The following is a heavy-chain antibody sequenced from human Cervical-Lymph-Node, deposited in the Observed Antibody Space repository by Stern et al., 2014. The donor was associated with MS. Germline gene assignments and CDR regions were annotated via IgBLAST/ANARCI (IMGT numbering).Heavy chain of an antibody. CDR3: AVRYCSGGRCYSVPDV. Sequence: VQLVESGSEVKKPGASVKVSCKASEYTHNNYLIHWVRQAPGQRPKWMGVINPSGATNYAQKVQDRVTMTTDASTSTFYMELSRLRSEDTAVYYCAVRYCSGGRCYSVPDVWGQGTTVIVSS. J-gene: IGHJ6*02. V-gene: IGHV1-46*02. CDR2: INPSGAT. D-gene: IGHD2-15*01. CDR1: EYTHNNYL.